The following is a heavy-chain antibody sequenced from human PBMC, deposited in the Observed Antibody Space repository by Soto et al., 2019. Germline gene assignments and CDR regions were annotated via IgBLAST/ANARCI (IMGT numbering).Heavy chain of an antibody. CDR1: GGSISGGFY. CDR2: FYDSGST. Sequence: PSETLSLTCIVSGGSISGGFYWTWIRQLPGKGLEWIGFFYDSGSTYYNAALKSRLTISVDTSNNQFTLRLSSVTAADTAVYYCARGPRQLEGTFYYGMDTWGQGTSVTVSS. V-gene: IGHV4-31*03. D-gene: IGHD1-1*01. J-gene: IGHJ6*02. CDR3: ARGPRQLEGTFYYGMDT.